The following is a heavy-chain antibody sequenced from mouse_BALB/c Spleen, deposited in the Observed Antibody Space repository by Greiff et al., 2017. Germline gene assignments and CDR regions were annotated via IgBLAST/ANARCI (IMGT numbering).Heavy chain of an antibody. V-gene: IGHV1-87*01. CDR2: IYPGDGDT. CDR1: GYTFTSYW. D-gene: IGHD2-12*01. CDR3: ARAGSYDGYHFDY. Sequence: QVLLQQSGAELARPGASVKLSCTASGYTFTSYWMQWVKQRPGQGLEWIGAIYPGDGDTRYTQNFKGRATLTADNSSSTAYMQLSSLASEDSAVYYCARAGSYDGYHFDYWGQGTTLTVSS. J-gene: IGHJ2*01.